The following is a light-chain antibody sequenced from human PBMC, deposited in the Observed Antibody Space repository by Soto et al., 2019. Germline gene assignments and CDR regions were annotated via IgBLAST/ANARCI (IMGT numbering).Light chain of an antibody. CDR1: NVGSKT. CDR2: YDR. Sequence: SYELTQPPSVSVAPGRTATITCGGNNVGSKTVHWYRQKPGQAPVLVIYYDRDRPSGIPERFSGSNSENTAALTISRVEAGDEADYYCQVWDRSSDHVIFGGGTKLTVL. V-gene: IGLV3-21*04. CDR3: QVWDRSSDHVI. J-gene: IGLJ2*01.